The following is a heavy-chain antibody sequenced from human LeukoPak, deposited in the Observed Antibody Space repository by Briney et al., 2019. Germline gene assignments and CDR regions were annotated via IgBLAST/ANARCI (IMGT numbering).Heavy chain of an antibody. CDR3: ARERVTYYFDY. CDR1: GGSISSYY. V-gene: IGHV4-59*01. J-gene: IGHJ4*02. CDR2: IYYSGST. Sequence: SETLSLTCTVSGGSISSYYWSWIRQPPGKGLEWIGYIYYSGSTNYNPSLKSRVTISVDTSKNQFSLKLSSVTAADTAVYYCARERVTYYFDYWGQGTLVTVSS. D-gene: IGHD2-21*02.